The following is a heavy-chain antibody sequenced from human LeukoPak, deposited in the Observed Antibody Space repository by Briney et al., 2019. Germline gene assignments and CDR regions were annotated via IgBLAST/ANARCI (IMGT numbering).Heavy chain of an antibody. V-gene: IGHV4-34*01. CDR2: INHSGST. CDR1: GGSFSGYY. J-gene: IGHJ4*02. Sequence: KPSETLSLTCAVYGGSFSGYYWSWIRQPPGKGLEWIGEINHSGSTNYNPSLKSRVTISVDTSKNQFSLKLSSVTAADTAVYYCARAGYDILTGYDLRHDAPFDYFDYWGQGTLVTVSS. CDR3: ARAGYDILTGYDLRHDAPFDYFDY. D-gene: IGHD3-9*01.